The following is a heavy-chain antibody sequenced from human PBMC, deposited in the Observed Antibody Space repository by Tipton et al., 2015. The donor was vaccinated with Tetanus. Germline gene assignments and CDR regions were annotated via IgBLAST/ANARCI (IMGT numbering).Heavy chain of an antibody. CDR3: ARNMSTSGVDSTVFGEFSLRYNWFDP. J-gene: IGHJ5*02. CDR1: GGSISSSEDY. V-gene: IGHV4-39*01. D-gene: IGHD3-16*01. Sequence: GLVKPSETLSLTCTVSGGSISSSEDYWGWIRQAPGKGLEWIGSIYYSGSTHYNPSLRSRVTISVDTSKNQFSLKLSSVTAADTAVYYCARNMSTSGVDSTVFGEFSLRYNWFDPWGQGALVTVSS. CDR2: IYYSGST.